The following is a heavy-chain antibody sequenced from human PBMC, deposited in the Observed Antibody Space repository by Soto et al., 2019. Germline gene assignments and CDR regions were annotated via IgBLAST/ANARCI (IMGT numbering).Heavy chain of an antibody. CDR2: IYPGDSDT. V-gene: IGHV5-51*01. CDR1: GYSFTSYW. J-gene: IGHJ6*02. Sequence: GESLKISCKGSGYSFTSYWIGWVRQMPGKGLEWMGIIYPGDSDTRYSPSFQGQVTISADKSISTAYLQWSSLKASDTAMYYCARVYYYGSGSYIDYYYGMDVWGQGTTVTVSS. CDR3: ARVYYYGSGSYIDYYYGMDV. D-gene: IGHD3-10*01.